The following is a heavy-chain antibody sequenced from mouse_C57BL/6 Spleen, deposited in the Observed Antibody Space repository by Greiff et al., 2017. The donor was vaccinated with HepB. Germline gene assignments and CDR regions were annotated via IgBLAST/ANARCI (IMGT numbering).Heavy chain of an antibody. Sequence: DVQLPESGPGMVKPSQSLSLTCTVTGYSITSCYDWHWIRHFPGNKLEWMGYISYSGSTNYNPSLKSRISITHDTSKNHFFLKLNSVTTENTATYYCESGQLKLWIAYWGQGTLVTVSA. V-gene: IGHV3-1*01. CDR3: ESGQLKLWIAY. CDR1: GYSITSCYD. CDR2: ISYSGST. J-gene: IGHJ3*01. D-gene: IGHD3-2*02.